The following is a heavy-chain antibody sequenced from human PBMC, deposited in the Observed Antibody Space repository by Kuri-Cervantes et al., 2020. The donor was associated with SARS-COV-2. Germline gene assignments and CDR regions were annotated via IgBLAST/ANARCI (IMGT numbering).Heavy chain of an antibody. J-gene: IGHJ6*02. CDR1: GGSFSGYY. D-gene: IGHD3-3*01. Sequence: GSLRLSCAVYGGSFSGYYWSWIRQPPGKGLEWIGEINHSGSTNYNPSLKSRVTISVDTSKNQFSLKLSSVTAADTAVYFCASLPYNFWIGYRMEGYYHRGMDVWGQGTTVTVSS. CDR2: INHSGST. V-gene: IGHV4-34*01. CDR3: ASLPYNFWIGYRMEGYYHRGMDV.